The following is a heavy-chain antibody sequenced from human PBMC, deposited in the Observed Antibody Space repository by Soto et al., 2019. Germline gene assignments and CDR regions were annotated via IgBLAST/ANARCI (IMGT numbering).Heavy chain of an antibody. Sequence: SETLSLTCAVSGGSISSGGYSWSWIRQPPGKGLEWIGYIYHSGSTYYNPSLKSRVTISVDRSKNQFSLKLSSVTAADTAVYYCARGRGGYNVLDYWGQGILVTVSS. CDR1: GGSISSGGYS. CDR2: IYHSGST. V-gene: IGHV4-30-2*01. D-gene: IGHD1-26*01. J-gene: IGHJ4*02. CDR3: ARGRGGYNVLDY.